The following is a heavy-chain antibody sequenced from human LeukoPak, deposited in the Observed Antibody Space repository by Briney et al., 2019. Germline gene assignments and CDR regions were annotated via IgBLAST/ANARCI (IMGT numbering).Heavy chain of an antibody. V-gene: IGHV1-2*02. Sequence: GASVKVSCKASGYTFTGYYMHWVRQAPGQGLEWMGWINPNSGGTNYAQKFQGRVTMTRDTSISTAYMELSRLRSDDTAVYYCARDREYSSSWYYMDVWGKGTTVTVSS. J-gene: IGHJ6*03. CDR2: INPNSGGT. CDR3: ARDREYSSSWYYMDV. D-gene: IGHD6-13*01. CDR1: GYTFTGYY.